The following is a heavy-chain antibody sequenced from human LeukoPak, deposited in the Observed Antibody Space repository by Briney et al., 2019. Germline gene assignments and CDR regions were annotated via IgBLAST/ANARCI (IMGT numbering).Heavy chain of an antibody. CDR3: ARGSGAVAGTDEGDGNNWFDP. D-gene: IGHD6-19*01. V-gene: IGHV3-11*04. Sequence: GGSLRLSCAASGFTFSDYYMSWIRQAPGKGLEWVSYISSSGSTIYYADSVKGRFTISRDNAKNSLYLQMNSLRAEDTAVYYCARGSGAVAGTDEGDGNNWFDPWGQGTLVTVSS. J-gene: IGHJ5*02. CDR1: GFTFSDYY. CDR2: ISSSGSTI.